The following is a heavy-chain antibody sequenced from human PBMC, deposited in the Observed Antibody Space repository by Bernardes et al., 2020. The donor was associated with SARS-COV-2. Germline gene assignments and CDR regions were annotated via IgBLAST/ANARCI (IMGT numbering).Heavy chain of an antibody. CDR2: IYWNDDK. CDR3: AHRRGSSGARREPQRWDY. D-gene: IGHD3-22*01. V-gene: IGHV2-5*01. J-gene: IGHJ4*02. Sequence: SGPTLVKPTQTLTLTCTFSGFSLSTSGVGVGWIRQPPGKALEWLALIYWNDDKRYSPSLKSRLTITKDTSKNQVVLTMTNMDPVDTATYYCAHRRGSSGARREPQRWDYWGQGTLVTVSS. CDR1: GFSLSTSGVG.